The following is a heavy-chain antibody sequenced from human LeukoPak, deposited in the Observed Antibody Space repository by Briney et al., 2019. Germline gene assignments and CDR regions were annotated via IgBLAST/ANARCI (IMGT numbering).Heavy chain of an antibody. J-gene: IGHJ4*02. Sequence: GGSLRLSCAASGFTFSSYGMHWVRQAPGKGLEWVAVISYDGSNKYYADSVKGRFTISRDNSKNTLYLQMNSLRAEDTAVYYCANAGSPFDYWGQGTLVTVSS. D-gene: IGHD6-13*01. V-gene: IGHV3-30*18. CDR3: ANAGSPFDY. CDR1: GFTFSSYG. CDR2: ISYDGSNK.